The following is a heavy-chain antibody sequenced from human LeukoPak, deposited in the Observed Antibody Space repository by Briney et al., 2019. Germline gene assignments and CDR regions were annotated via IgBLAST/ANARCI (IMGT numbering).Heavy chain of an antibody. CDR3: AGGPSDYVWGT. Sequence: GGSLTLSCAASGFSFSSFSMNWVRQAPGKGLEWVSSISYRNNIYYADSVRGRFTISRDNAKNSLYLEINSLRVEDTAVYYCAGGPSDYVWGTWGLGTLVTVSS. D-gene: IGHD3-16*01. J-gene: IGHJ5*02. CDR2: ISYRNNI. V-gene: IGHV3-21*01. CDR1: GFSFSSFS.